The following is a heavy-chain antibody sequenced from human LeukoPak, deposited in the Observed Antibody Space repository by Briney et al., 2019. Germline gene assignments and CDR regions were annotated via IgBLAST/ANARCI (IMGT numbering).Heavy chain of an antibody. V-gene: IGHV3-48*04. J-gene: IGHJ4*02. CDR3: ARLPAYCSSTSCYYDY. Sequence: GSLRLSCAASGFTFRSYSMNWVRQAPGKGLGWVSYISSASGSIYYADSVKGRFTISRDNAKNSLFLQMNSLRAEDTAVYYCARLPAYCSSTSCYYDYWGQGTLVTVSS. D-gene: IGHD2-2*01. CDR1: GFTFRSYS. CDR2: ISSASGSI.